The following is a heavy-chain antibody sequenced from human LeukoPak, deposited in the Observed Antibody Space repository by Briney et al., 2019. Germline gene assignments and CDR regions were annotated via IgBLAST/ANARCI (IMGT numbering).Heavy chain of an antibody. CDR3: ARDPLGIRMLSLGIDY. CDR1: GFTFSNYE. J-gene: IGHJ4*02. V-gene: IGHV3-33*08. CDR2: IWYDGSNK. Sequence: PGGSLRLSCAASGFTFSNYEMNWVRQAPGKGLEWVAVIWYDGSNKYYADSVKGRFTISRDNSKNTLYLQMNSLRAEDTAVYYCARDPLGIRMLSLGIDYWGQGTLVTVSS. D-gene: IGHD3-16*02.